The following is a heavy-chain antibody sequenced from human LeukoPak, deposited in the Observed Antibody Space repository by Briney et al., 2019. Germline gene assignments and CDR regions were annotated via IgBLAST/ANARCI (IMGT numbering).Heavy chain of an antibody. CDR3: AKPQPRPMDAFDI. CDR2: ILSDGSKE. Sequence: GGSLRLSCAASGFTFSSYGMHWVRQAPGKGLEWVAVILSDGSKEFYTDSVKGRFTISRDNSKNTLYLQMNSLRAEDTAVYYCAKPQPRPMDAFDIWGQGTMVTVFS. J-gene: IGHJ3*02. CDR1: GFTFSSYG. D-gene: IGHD6-6*01. V-gene: IGHV3-30*02.